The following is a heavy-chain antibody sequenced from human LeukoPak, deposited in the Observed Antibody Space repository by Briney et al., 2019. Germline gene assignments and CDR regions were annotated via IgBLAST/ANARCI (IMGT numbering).Heavy chain of an antibody. Sequence: GGSLRLSFAASGFTLSSYAMSWVRQAPGKVLEWVSPISGGGGSTYYADSVKGRFFMSRDNSKNTLYLQMNSLRAEGTGVYYCAKVNPALYCSGGSCYEDYWGQGTPVTVSS. CDR3: AKVNPALYCSGGSCYEDY. J-gene: IGHJ4*02. CDR2: ISGGGGST. V-gene: IGHV3-23*01. CDR1: GFTLSSYA. D-gene: IGHD2-15*01.